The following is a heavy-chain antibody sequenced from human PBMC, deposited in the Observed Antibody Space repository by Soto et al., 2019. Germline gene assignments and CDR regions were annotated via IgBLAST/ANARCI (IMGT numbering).Heavy chain of an antibody. D-gene: IGHD4-17*01. CDR3: ARTSTVTTFDYYYGRDV. CDR1: GYTFTGYY. V-gene: IGHV1-2*04. CDR2: INPNSGGT. J-gene: IGHJ6*02. Sequence: QVQLVQSGAEVKKPGASVKVSCKASGYTFTGYYMHWVRQAPGQGLEWMGWINPNSGGTNYAQKFQGWVTRTRDTSISTAYKELSRLRSDDTAVYYCARTSTVTTFDYYYGRDVWGQGTTVTGSS.